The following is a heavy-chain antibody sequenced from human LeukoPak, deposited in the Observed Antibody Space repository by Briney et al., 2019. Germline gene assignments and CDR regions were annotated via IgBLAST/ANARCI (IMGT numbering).Heavy chain of an antibody. CDR1: GFTFSSYA. D-gene: IGHD3-10*01. J-gene: IGHJ4*02. CDR3: ASLWPTFFDY. Sequence: GGSLRLSCAASGFTFSSYAMHWVRQAPGKELEWVAVISYDGSNKYYADSVKGRFTISRDNSKNTLYLQMNSLRAEDTAVYYCASLWPTFFDYWGQGTPVTVSS. CDR2: ISYDGSNK. V-gene: IGHV3-30-3*01.